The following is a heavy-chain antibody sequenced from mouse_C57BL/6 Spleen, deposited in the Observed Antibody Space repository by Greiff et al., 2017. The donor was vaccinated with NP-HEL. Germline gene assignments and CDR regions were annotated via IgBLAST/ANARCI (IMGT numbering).Heavy chain of an antibody. Sequence: QVQLKQPGAELVKPGASVKLSCKASGYTFTSYWMHWVKQRPGQGLEWIGMIHPNSGSTNYNEKFKSKATLTVDKSSSTAYMQLSSLTSEDAAVYYCARREDYYGSSYPYFDYWGQGTTLTVSS. V-gene: IGHV1-64*01. CDR2: IHPNSGST. CDR1: GYTFTSYW. J-gene: IGHJ2*01. D-gene: IGHD1-1*01. CDR3: ARREDYYGSSYPYFDY.